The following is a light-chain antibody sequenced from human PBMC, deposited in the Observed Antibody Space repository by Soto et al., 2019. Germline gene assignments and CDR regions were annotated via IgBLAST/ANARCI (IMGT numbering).Light chain of an antibody. Sequence: ELVMTQSPDKLSVSPGERATLSCRASQSVSSNLAWYQQKPAQAPRLLIYGASIRATGITAWFTGSVSGTEFTLTISSLQSEAVSVYYCKHYNNWPERFCKGSKVEI. V-gene: IGKV3-15*01. CDR1: QSVSSN. CDR3: KHYNNWPER. CDR2: GAS. J-gene: IGKJ1*01.